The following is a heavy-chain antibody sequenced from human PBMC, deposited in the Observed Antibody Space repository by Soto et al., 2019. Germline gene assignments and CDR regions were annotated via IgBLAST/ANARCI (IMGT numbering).Heavy chain of an antibody. CDR3: ASNARFGELLHTAFDY. D-gene: IGHD3-10*01. CDR1: GGTFSSYT. CDR2: IIPILGIA. Sequence: QVQLVQSGAEVKKPGSSVKVSCKASGGTFSSYTISWVRQAPGQGLEWMGRIIPILGIAHYAQKFQGRVTITADKSTSTAYMELSSLRSEDTAVYYCASNARFGELLHTAFDYWGQGTLVTVSS. J-gene: IGHJ4*02. V-gene: IGHV1-69*02.